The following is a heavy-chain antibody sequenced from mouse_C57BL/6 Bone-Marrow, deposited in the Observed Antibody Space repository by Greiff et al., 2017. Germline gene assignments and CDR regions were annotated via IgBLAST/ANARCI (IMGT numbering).Heavy chain of an antibody. CDR3: ARHGRYFDV. CDR1: GFTFSGYY. Sequence: EVQGVESGGGLVQPGGSLKLSCAASGFTFSGYYMSWVRQTPEKRLEWVAYISNGGGSTYYPDTVKGRFTISRDNAKNNLYLQMSRLKSEDTAMYYCARHGRYFDVWGTGTTVTVSS. CDR2: ISNGGGST. V-gene: IGHV5-12*01. J-gene: IGHJ1*03.